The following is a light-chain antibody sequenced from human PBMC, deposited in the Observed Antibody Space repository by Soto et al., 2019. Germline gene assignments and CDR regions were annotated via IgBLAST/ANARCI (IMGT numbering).Light chain of an antibody. Sequence: EVVMTQSSATLSLSPGERATLSCRASQSVSSLLAWYRQKPGHAPRLLIYGAYSRATGIPDRCSGRGSGTDFTLTISRLEPEDFAVYYCQQRRSWITFGQGTRLEIK. CDR1: QSVSSL. V-gene: IGKV3D-20*02. J-gene: IGKJ5*01. CDR2: GAY. CDR3: QQRRSWIT.